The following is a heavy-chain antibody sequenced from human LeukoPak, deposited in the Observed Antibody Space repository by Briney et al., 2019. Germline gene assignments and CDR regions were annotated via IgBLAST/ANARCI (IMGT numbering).Heavy chain of an antibody. CDR2: ISGSGGSK. D-gene: IGHD6-13*01. CDR1: GFTFSTYA. J-gene: IGHJ4*02. V-gene: IGHV3-23*01. Sequence: GGSLRLSCAASGFTFSTYAMTWVRQAPGKGLEWVSAISGSGGSKYYADSVKGRFTISRDNSKNTLYLQMNSLRAEDTAVYYCAKALAAAGTGNYFDYWGQGTLVTVSS. CDR3: AKALAAAGTGNYFDY.